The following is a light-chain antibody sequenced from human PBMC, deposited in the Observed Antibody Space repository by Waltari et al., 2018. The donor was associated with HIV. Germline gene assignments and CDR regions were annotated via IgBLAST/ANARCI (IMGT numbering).Light chain of an antibody. J-gene: IGKJ1*01. CDR1: QNITNK. CDR2: DAS. V-gene: IGKV3D-15*01. Sequence: EVVLTQAPSTLSVSLGEGASLSCRASQNITNKLGWYQQKAGQAPRLLIYDASRGATAIPDRFSGSGSGSEFNLTISRLVFEDVAVYVCQQYKYWPETFGQGTKVEIK. CDR3: QQYKYWPET.